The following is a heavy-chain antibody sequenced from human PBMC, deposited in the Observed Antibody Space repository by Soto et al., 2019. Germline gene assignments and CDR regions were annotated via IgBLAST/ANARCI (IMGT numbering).Heavy chain of an antibody. Sequence: XATLSLTCAVCGGSFSGYYWSWIRQPPGKGLEWIGEINHSGSTNYNPSLKSRVTISVDTSKNQFSLKLSSVTAADTAVYYCARGYIAAAGTGWFDPWGQGTLVTVSS. CDR3: ARGYIAAAGTGWFDP. J-gene: IGHJ5*02. CDR2: INHSGST. D-gene: IGHD6-13*01. CDR1: GGSFSGYY. V-gene: IGHV4-34*01.